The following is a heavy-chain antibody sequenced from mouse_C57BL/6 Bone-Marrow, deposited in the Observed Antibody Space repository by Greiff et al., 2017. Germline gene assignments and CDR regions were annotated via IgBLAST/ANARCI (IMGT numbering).Heavy chain of an antibody. V-gene: IGHV1-81*01. Sequence: VQVVESGAELARPGASVKLSCKASGYTFTSYGISWVKQRTGQGLEWIGEIYPRSGNTYYNEKFKGKATLTADKSSSTAYMELRSLTSEDSAVYFCARSYYGSSYDWYFDVWGTGTTVTVSS. CDR2: IYPRSGNT. D-gene: IGHD1-1*01. J-gene: IGHJ1*03. CDR3: ARSYYGSSYDWYFDV. CDR1: GYTFTSYG.